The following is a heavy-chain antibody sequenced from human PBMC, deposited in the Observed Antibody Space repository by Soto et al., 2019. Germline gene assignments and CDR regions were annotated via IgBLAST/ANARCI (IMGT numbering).Heavy chain of an antibody. CDR2: INPNSGGT. Sequence: ASVKVSCKASGYTFTGYYMHWVRQAPGQWLEWMGWINPNSGGTNYAQKYQGWVTMTRDTSISTAYMELSRLRSDDTAVYYCLRGGRFCVSTSCPYDAFDICGQGTMVTVSS. CDR3: LRGGRFCVSTSCPYDAFDI. CDR1: GYTFTGYY. J-gene: IGHJ3*02. D-gene: IGHD2-2*01. V-gene: IGHV1-2*04.